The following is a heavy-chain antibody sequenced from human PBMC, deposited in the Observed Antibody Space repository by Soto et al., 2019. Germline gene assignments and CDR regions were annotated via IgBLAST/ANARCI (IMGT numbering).Heavy chain of an antibody. D-gene: IGHD3-10*01. CDR3: ARVPGFGANYYYYYMDV. V-gene: IGHV1-18*01. CDR1: GYTFTSYG. J-gene: IGHJ6*03. Sequence: ASVKVSCKASGYTFTSYGISWVRQAPGQGLEWMGWISAYNGNTNYAQKLQGRVTMTTDTSTSTAYMELRSLRSDDTAVYYCARVPGFGANYYYYYMDVWGEGTTVTVSS. CDR2: ISAYNGNT.